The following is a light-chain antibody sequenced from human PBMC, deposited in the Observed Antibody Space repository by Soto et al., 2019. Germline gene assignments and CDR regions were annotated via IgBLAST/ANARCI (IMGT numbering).Light chain of an antibody. CDR3: CSYAGSTTFYV. Sequence: QSVLTQPASVSGSPGQSITISCTGTSSDVGSYNLVSWYQQHPGKAPKLMIYDVSKRPSGVSNRFSGSKSDNTASLTISGLQAEDEADFYCCSYAGSTTFYVFGNGTKVTVL. V-gene: IGLV2-23*02. J-gene: IGLJ1*01. CDR2: DVS. CDR1: SSDVGSYNL.